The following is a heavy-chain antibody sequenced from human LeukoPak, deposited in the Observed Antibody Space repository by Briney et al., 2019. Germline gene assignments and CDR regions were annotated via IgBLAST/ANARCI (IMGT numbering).Heavy chain of an antibody. CDR1: GGTFRNYA. CDR2: IIPIFGTA. CDR3: ARGWEYGSGGRPTAYVY. D-gene: IGHD2-15*01. V-gene: IGHV1-69*01. J-gene: IGHJ4*02. Sequence: GASVKVSCKASGGTFRNYAINWVRQAPGPGLEWMGGIIPIFGTANYAQKFQGRVTITADESTSTVYMEMNSLKFEDTAVYYCARGWEYGSGGRPTAYVYWGQGTLVTVSS.